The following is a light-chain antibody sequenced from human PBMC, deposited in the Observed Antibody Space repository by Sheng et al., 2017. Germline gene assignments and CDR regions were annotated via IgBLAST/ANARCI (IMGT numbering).Light chain of an antibody. CDR1: KLGNKN. CDR2: GKN. CDR3: NSRDSSGNHVV. V-gene: IGLV3-19*01. Sequence: SYELTQPPSVSVSPGQTARITCSGDKLGNKNACWYQQKPGQSPVLVIYGKNNRPSGIPDRFSGSSSGNTASLTITGAQAEDEADYYCNSRDSSGNHVVFGGGTKLTVL. J-gene: IGLJ2*01.